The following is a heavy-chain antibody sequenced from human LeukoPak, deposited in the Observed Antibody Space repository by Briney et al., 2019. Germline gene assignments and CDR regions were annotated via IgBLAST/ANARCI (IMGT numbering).Heavy chain of an antibody. Sequence: GGSLSLSCAASGFPLCSYSTHCVRHAPDRGVGCLAVELYDGSMKYYAHSVKGRFTIPRDNSENTTWLNVSSLGPEDTAVYYCARDPRGPTGYDSPGRDSFDYWGQGTLVTVSS. CDR2: ELYDGSMK. CDR1: GFPLCSYS. CDR3: ARDPRGPTGYDSPGRDSFDY. V-gene: IGHV3-30*04. J-gene: IGHJ4*02. D-gene: IGHD3-22*01.